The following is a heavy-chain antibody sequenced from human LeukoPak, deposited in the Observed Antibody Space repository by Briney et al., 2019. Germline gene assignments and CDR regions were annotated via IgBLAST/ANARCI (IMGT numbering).Heavy chain of an antibody. CDR2: INHSGST. CDR3: ARTSIADPL. V-gene: IGHV4-34*01. J-gene: IGHJ4*02. CDR1: GGSFSGYY. D-gene: IGHD6-6*01. Sequence: SETLSLTCAVYGGSFSGYYWSWIRQPPGKGLEWIGEINHSGSTNYNPSLKSRVTISVDTSKNQFSLKLSSVTAADTAVYYCARTSIADPLWGQGVLVTVSS.